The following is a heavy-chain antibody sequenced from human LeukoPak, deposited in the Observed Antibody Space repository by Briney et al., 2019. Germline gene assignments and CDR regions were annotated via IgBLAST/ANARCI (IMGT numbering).Heavy chain of an antibody. Sequence: PGGSLRLSCAASGFTFSSYAMSWVRQAPGKGLEWVSATSGSGGSTYYADSVKGRFTISRDNSKNTLYLQMNSLRAGDTAVYYCAAMVPYYYYGMDVWGQGTTVTVSS. CDR1: GFTFSSYA. V-gene: IGHV3-23*01. CDR2: TSGSGGST. CDR3: AAMVPYYYYGMDV. J-gene: IGHJ6*02. D-gene: IGHD3-10*01.